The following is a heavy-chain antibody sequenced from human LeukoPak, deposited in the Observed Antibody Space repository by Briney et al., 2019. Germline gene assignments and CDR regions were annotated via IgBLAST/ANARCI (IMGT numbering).Heavy chain of an antibody. V-gene: IGHV3-33*01. Sequence: PGRSLRLSCAASGFSFTSYGMHWVRQAPGKGLEWVAVIWYDGTNKHYADSVKGRYTISRDTSNNMLYLQMNSLRAEDTAVYYCARVSESGNSDCWGQGTLVTVSS. J-gene: IGHJ4*02. CDR1: GFSFTSYG. CDR3: ARVSESGNSDC. D-gene: IGHD4-23*01. CDR2: IWYDGTNK.